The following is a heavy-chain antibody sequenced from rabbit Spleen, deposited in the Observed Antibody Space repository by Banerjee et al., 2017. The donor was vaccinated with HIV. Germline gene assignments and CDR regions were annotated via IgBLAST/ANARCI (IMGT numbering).Heavy chain of an antibody. V-gene: IGHV1S40*01. J-gene: IGHJ4*01. CDR1: GVSFSLSSY. Sequence: QSLEESGGDLVKPGASLTLTCTASGVSFSLSSYMCWVRQAPGKGLEWIACIDSGSSGFTYFATWAIGRFTISKPSSTTVTLQMTSLTAADTATYICARDLVTVIGWNFNLWGPGTLVTVS. CDR3: ARDLVTVIGWNFNL. CDR2: IDSGSSGFT. D-gene: IGHD5-1*01.